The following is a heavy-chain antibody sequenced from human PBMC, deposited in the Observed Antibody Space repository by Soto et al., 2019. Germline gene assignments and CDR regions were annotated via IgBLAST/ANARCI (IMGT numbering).Heavy chain of an antibody. CDR2: INPNSGVT. CDR3: ARGDCQPGTYYEY. CDR1: GYTFTGYF. D-gene: IGHD2-21*02. V-gene: IGHV1-2*04. Sequence: QVQLVQSGAEVKKPGASVKVSCKASGYTFTGYFIHWVRQAPGQGLEWMGWINPNSGVTHYAQKFQEWVTMTRDTSINTAYMELTSLRSDDTAVYYCARGDCQPGTYYEYWGRGTLVTVSS. J-gene: IGHJ4*01.